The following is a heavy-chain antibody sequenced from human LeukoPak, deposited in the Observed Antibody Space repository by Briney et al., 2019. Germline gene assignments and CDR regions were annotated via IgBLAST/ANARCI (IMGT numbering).Heavy chain of an antibody. D-gene: IGHD2-2*01. CDR2: IIPILGIA. Sequence: SVKVSCKASGGTFSSYAISWVRQAPGQGLEWMGRIIPILGIANYAQKFQGRVTITADKSTGTAYMELSSLRSEDTAVYYCASLGYCSSTSCYGWVTRNDAFDIWGQGTMVTVSS. V-gene: IGHV1-69*04. CDR1: GGTFSSYA. CDR3: ASLGYCSSTSCYGWVTRNDAFDI. J-gene: IGHJ3*02.